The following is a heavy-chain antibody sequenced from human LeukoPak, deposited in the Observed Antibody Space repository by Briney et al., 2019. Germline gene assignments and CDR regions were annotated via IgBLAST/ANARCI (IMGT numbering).Heavy chain of an antibody. CDR3: ARGSYGGNSPFDY. CDR2: IYYSGST. J-gene: IGHJ4*02. Sequence: SETLSLTCTVSGGSISSGDYYWSWIRQPPGKGLEWIGYIYYSGSTYYTPSLRGRVTISVDTSKNQFSLNLSSVTAADTAVYYCARGSYGGNSPFDYWGQGTLVTVSS. V-gene: IGHV4-30-4*01. CDR1: GGSISSGDYY. D-gene: IGHD4-23*01.